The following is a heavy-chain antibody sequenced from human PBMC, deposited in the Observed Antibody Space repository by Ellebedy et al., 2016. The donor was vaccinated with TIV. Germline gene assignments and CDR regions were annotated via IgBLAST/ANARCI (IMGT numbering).Heavy chain of an antibody. V-gene: IGHV3-43*01. D-gene: IGHD6-13*01. CDR3: VKDAPNGSIDY. Sequence: GGSLRLSXAASGFTFERYNMHWVRQPPGKGLESVSIIAWDGSATKYADSVKGRFTISRDNRKNSLYLQMDNLATEDTAFYYCVKDAPNGSIDYWGQGTLVTVSS. J-gene: IGHJ4*02. CDR1: GFTFERYN. CDR2: IAWDGSAT.